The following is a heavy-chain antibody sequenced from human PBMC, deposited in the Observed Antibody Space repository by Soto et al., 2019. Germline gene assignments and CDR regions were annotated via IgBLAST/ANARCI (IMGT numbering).Heavy chain of an antibody. Sequence: PGGSLRLSCAASGFIFSSFGMHWVRQAPGKGLEWVAHIWYDGSNIYYADSVKGRFTISRDNSRNTVYLQMNSLRAEDTAVYHCVRDLLGSGGHFDYWGQGTLVTVSS. J-gene: IGHJ4*02. CDR1: GFIFSSFG. V-gene: IGHV3-33*01. CDR2: IWYDGSNI. CDR3: VRDLLGSGGHFDY. D-gene: IGHD7-27*01.